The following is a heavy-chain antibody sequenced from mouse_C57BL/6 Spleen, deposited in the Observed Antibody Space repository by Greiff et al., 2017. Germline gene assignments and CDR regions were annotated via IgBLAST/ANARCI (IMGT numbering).Heavy chain of an antibody. J-gene: IGHJ4*01. CDR1: GFNIKDDY. Sequence: VQLVESGAELVRPGASVKLSCTASGFNIKDDYMHWVKQRPEQGLEWIGWIDPENGDTEYASKFQGKATITADTSSNTAYLQLSSLTSEDTAVYYCTRFTTVAGSMDYWGQGTSVTVSS. D-gene: IGHD1-1*01. CDR3: TRFTTVAGSMDY. CDR2: IDPENGDT. V-gene: IGHV14-4*01.